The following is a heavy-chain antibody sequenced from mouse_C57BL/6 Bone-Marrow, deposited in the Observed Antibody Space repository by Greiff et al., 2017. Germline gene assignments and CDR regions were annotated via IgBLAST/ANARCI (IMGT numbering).Heavy chain of an antibody. Sequence: VQLQQSGAELARPGASVKMSCKASGYTFTSYTMPWVKQRPGQGLEWIGYINPSSGYTKYNQKFKDKATLTADKSYSTAYMQLSSLTSEDSAVYYCARGDYDFAYWGQGTLVTVSA. CDR3: ARGDYDFAY. J-gene: IGHJ3*01. D-gene: IGHD2-4*01. CDR2: INPSSGYT. CDR1: GYTFTSYT. V-gene: IGHV1-4*01.